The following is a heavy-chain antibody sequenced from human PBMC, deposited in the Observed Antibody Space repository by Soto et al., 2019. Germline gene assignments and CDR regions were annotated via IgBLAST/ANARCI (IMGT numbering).Heavy chain of an antibody. V-gene: IGHV3-23*01. Sequence: GGSLRLSCAASGFTFSNYAMNWVRQAPGKGLEWVSAISAGGSNTDYADSVKGRFTISSDNSKNTLYLQMNSLRAEDTAVYYCAKEYSTSFDYWGQGTLVTVSS. CDR1: GFTFSNYA. J-gene: IGHJ4*02. CDR2: ISAGGSNT. D-gene: IGHD6-6*01. CDR3: AKEYSTSFDY.